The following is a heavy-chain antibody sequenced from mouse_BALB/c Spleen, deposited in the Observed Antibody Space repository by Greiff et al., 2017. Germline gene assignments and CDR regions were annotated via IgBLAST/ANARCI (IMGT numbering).Heavy chain of an antibody. D-gene: IGHD2-2*01. CDR2: INPYYGST. V-gene: IGHV1-39*01. J-gene: IGHJ2*01. Sequence: VQLQQPGAELVKPGASVKISCKASGYSFTDYIMLWVKQSHGKSLEWIGNINPYYGSTSYNLKFKGKATLTVDKSSSTAYMQLNSLTSEDSAVYYCAREAGYYIDYWGQGTTLTVSS. CDR1: GYSFTDYI. CDR3: AREAGYYIDY.